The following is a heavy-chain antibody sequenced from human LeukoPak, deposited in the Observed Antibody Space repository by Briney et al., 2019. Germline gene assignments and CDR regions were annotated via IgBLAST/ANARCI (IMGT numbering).Heavy chain of an antibody. V-gene: IGHV4-39*01. D-gene: IGHD3-9*01. Sequence: SETLSLTCTVSGDSISSSSYYWGWIRQPPGKGLEWIGSLSYSGSTYFNPSLKSRVTISVDASQNQFSLKLSSVTAADTAVYYCARGPREKSGRLQKLTLFDYWGQGTLVTVSS. CDR1: GDSISSSSYY. CDR2: LSYSGST. CDR3: ARGPREKSGRLQKLTLFDY. J-gene: IGHJ4*02.